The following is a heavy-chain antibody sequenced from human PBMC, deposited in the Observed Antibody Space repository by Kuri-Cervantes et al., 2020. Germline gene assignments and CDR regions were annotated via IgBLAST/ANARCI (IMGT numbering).Heavy chain of an antibody. CDR2: IYYSGST. V-gene: IGHV4-31*01. CDR1: GGSISSGGYY. D-gene: IGHD3-10*01. J-gene: IGHJ6*03. Sequence: SETLSLTCTVSGGSISSGGYYWSWIRQHPGKGLEWIGYIYYSGSTYYNPSLKSLVTISVDTSKNQFSLKLSSVTAADTAVYYCARLWSSGYYYMDVWGKGTTVTVSS. CDR3: ARLWSSGYYYMDV.